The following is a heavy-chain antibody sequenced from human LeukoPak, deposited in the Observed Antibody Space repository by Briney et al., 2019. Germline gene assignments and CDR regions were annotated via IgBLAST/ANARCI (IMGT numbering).Heavy chain of an antibody. J-gene: IGHJ3*02. CDR3: ASLTTADAFDI. CDR2: IYYSGNT. V-gene: IGHV4-39*07. D-gene: IGHD3-22*01. CDR1: TDSIRSSSYY. Sequence: SETLSLTCTLSTDSIRSSSYYWGWIRQPPGKGLEWIGSIYYSGNTYYNPSLKSRVTISVDTSKNQFSLKLSSVTAADTAVFYCASLTTADAFDIWGQGTMVTVSS.